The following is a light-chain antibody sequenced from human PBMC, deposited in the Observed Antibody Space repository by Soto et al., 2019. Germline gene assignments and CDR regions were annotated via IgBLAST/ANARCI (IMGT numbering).Light chain of an antibody. J-gene: IGLJ3*02. V-gene: IGLV2-8*01. CDR1: SSDVGGYNY. Sequence: QSALTQPPSASGSPGQSVAISCTGTSSDVGGYNYVSWYQQHPGKAPKLMIYEVNKRPSGVPDRFSGSIDSSSNSASLTISGLRTEDQADYYCQSYDNDNLWVFGGGTKLTVL. CDR3: QSYDNDNLWV. CDR2: EVN.